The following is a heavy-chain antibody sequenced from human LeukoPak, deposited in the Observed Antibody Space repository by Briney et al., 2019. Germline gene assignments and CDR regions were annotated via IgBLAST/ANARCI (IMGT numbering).Heavy chain of an antibody. CDR1: GFTVSSNY. Sequence: GGSLRLSCAASGFTVSSNYMSWVRQAPGKGLEWVSVIYSGGSTYYADSVKGRFTISRDNSKNTLYLQMISLRAEDTAVYYCAKMSGDCSSTTCSSFDYWGQGTLVTVSS. J-gene: IGHJ4*02. D-gene: IGHD2-2*01. CDR2: IYSGGST. CDR3: AKMSGDCSSTTCSSFDY. V-gene: IGHV3-53*01.